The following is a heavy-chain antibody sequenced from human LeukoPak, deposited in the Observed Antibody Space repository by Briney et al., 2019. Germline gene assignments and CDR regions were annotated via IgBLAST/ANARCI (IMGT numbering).Heavy chain of an antibody. V-gene: IGHV3-49*03. CDR2: IRSKAYGGTT. CDR3: TRQTTVTMYYFDY. Sequence: PGGSLRLSCTGSGFTFGDYAMSWFRQAPGKGLEWVGFIRSKAYGGTTEYAASVKGRFTISRDDSKSIAYLQMNSLKTEDTAVYYCTRQTTVTMYYFDYWGQGTLVTVSS. CDR1: GFTFGDYA. J-gene: IGHJ4*02. D-gene: IGHD4-17*01.